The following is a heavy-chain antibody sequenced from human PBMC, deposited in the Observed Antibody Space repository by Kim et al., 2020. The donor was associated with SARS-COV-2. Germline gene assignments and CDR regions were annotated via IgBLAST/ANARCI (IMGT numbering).Heavy chain of an antibody. V-gene: IGHV3-23*01. D-gene: IGHD2-2*01. J-gene: IGHJ2*01. CDR3: ALSSTSVPRYFDL. Sequence: GGSLRLSCAASGFTFSSYAMSWVRQAPGKGLEWVSAISGSGGSTYYADSVKGRFTISRDNSKNTLYLQMNSLRAEDTAVYYCALSSTSVPRYFDLWGRGTLVTVSS. CDR2: ISGSGGST. CDR1: GFTFSSYA.